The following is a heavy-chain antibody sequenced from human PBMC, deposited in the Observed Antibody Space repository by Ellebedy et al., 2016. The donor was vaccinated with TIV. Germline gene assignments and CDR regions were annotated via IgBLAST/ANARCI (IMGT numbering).Heavy chain of an antibody. Sequence: SETLSLXXTVSGGSISSGGYYWSWIRQHPGKGLEWIGYIYYSGSTYYNPSLKSRVTISVDTSKNQFSLKLSSVTAADTAVYYCARTLGYCSSTSCYHYYMDVWGKGTTVTVSS. CDR2: IYYSGST. J-gene: IGHJ6*03. CDR3: ARTLGYCSSTSCYHYYMDV. CDR1: GGSISSGGYY. D-gene: IGHD2-2*01. V-gene: IGHV4-31*03.